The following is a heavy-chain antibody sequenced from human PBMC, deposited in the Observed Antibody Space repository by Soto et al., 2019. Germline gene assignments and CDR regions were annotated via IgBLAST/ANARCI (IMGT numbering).Heavy chain of an antibody. CDR1: GFTFSSYA. CDR2: ISGSGGST. J-gene: IGHJ4*02. CDR3: AKDLYCSGGSCFGFDY. Sequence: GGSLRLSCAASGFTFSSYAMSWVRQAPGKGLEWVSAISGSGGSTYYADSVKGRFTISRDNSKNTLYLQMNSLRAEDTAVYYCAKDLYCSGGSCFGFDYWGQGTLVTVSS. D-gene: IGHD2-15*01. V-gene: IGHV3-23*01.